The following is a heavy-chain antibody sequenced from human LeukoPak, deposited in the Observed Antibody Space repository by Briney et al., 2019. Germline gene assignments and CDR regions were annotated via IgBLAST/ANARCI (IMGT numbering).Heavy chain of an antibody. V-gene: IGHV4-59*01. Sequence: SETLSLTCTVSGGSISSYYWSWIRQPPGKGLEWLGQIYYSGSTTYNPSLKSRVTISVDTSKNQLSLKVTSVTAADTAVYYCSREGSYIYGYNYHYYYMDVWGKGTTVTVSS. CDR2: IYYSGST. CDR3: SREGSYIYGYNYHYYYMDV. D-gene: IGHD5-18*01. CDR1: GGSISSYY. J-gene: IGHJ6*03.